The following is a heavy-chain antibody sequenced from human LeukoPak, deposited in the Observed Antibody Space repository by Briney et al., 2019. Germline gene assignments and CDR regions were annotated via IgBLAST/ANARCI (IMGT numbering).Heavy chain of an antibody. J-gene: IGHJ5*02. V-gene: IGHV4-39*07. D-gene: IGHD1-7*01. CDR2: IYYSGST. Sequence: SETLSLTCTVSGGSISSYYWSWIRQPPGKGLEWIGSIYYSGSTYYNPSLKSRVTISVDTSKNQFSLKLSSVTAADTAVYYCAREVSLELLESVAKWNWFDPWGQGTLVTVSS. CDR1: GGSISSYY. CDR3: AREVSLELLESVAKWNWFDP.